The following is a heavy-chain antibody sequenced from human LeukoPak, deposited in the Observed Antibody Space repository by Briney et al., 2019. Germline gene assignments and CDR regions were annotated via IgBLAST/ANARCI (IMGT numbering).Heavy chain of an antibody. D-gene: IGHD3-3*01. Sequence: GGSLRLSCAASGFTLSKCAMNWVRQAPGKGLEWVSGIDGSGGRPPSADSVKGRFTISRDISKNTLYLQMDSLRAEDTAAYYCARGKDHDFWNPFDHWGQGTLLTVSS. J-gene: IGHJ4*02. CDR2: IDGSGGRP. V-gene: IGHV3-23*01. CDR1: GFTLSKCA. CDR3: ARGKDHDFWNPFDH.